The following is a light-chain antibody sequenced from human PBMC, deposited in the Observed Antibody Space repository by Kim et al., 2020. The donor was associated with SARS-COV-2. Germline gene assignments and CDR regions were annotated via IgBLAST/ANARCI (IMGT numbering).Light chain of an antibody. J-gene: IGKJ2*03. CDR2: GAS. CDR1: QSVNSH. Sequence: VSPGERATLSCRASQSVNSHLAWYQQKPGQAPRLLIYGASSRATGIPARFSGSGSGTEFTLTITSLQSEDSAVYYCQQYDEWPPYSFGQGTKLEIK. V-gene: IGKV3-15*01. CDR3: QQYDEWPPYS.